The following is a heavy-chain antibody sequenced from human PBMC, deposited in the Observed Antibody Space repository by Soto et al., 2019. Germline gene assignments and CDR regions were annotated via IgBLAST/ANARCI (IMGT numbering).Heavy chain of an antibody. CDR2: IYHSGST. D-gene: IGHD4-17*01. Sequence: QLQLQESGSGLVKPSQTLSLTCAVSGGSISSGGYSWSWIRQPPGKGLEWIGYIYHSGSTYYNPSHKNRDTISVHRSKTPFSLKLSSVTAADTAVYYCASLYGGTDRVDYWGQGTLVTVSS. J-gene: IGHJ4*02. V-gene: IGHV4-30-2*01. CDR3: ASLYGGTDRVDY. CDR1: GGSISSGGYS.